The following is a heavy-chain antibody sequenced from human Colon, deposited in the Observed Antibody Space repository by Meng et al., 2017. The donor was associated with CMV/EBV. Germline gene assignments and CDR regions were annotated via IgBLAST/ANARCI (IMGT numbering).Heavy chain of an antibody. V-gene: IGHV1-18*01. CDR2: ISANNGNT. CDR3: ARAAVSWELPDY. D-gene: IGHD1-26*01. Sequence: SGQASDSPFTTCGISWVRLAPEQGLQWVGWISANNGNTRYEQKFQSRVTMTTDTPTRTVYMELRSLRSDDTAVYYCARAAVSWELPDYWGQGTLVTVSS. CDR1: DSPFTTCG. J-gene: IGHJ4*02.